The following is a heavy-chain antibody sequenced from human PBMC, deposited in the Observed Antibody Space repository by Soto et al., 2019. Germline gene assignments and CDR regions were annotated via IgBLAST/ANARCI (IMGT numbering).Heavy chain of an antibody. CDR2: IFHNGNT. V-gene: IGHV4-4*02. CDR3: ASRTYAMDV. Sequence: QVQLQESGPGLVKPSGTLSPTCAVSGGSISSSNWWSWVRQPPGKGLEWIGEIFHNGNTYSNPSLTGRVTMSVDKSKNQFSLNLNSVTAADTAVYYCASRTYAMDVWGQGTTVTVSS. CDR1: GGSISSSNW. J-gene: IGHJ6*02.